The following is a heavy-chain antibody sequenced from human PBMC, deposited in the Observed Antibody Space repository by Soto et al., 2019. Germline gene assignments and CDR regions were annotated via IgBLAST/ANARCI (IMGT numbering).Heavy chain of an antibody. CDR2: IYSSGGT. CDR1: GGSISNYY. J-gene: IGHJ4*02. D-gene: IGHD5-18*01. CDR3: ARDHPHSYGVYYFDY. V-gene: IGHV4-59*01. Sequence: PSETLSLTCTVSGGSISNYYWNWIRQSPGKGLEWIGYIYSSGGTHYNPSLQNRVTISIDTSKNQVSLKVNSVTAADTAVYYCARDHPHSYGVYYFDYWGQGTPVT.